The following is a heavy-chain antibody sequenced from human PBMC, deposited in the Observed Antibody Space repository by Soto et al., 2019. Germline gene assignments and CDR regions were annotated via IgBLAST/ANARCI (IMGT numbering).Heavy chain of an antibody. D-gene: IGHD2-21*01. CDR2: VFWNDDK. V-gene: IGHV2-5*01. CDR1: GFSFGVSGVG. Sequence: QITLKESGPTLVKPTQTLTLTCTFSGFSFGVSGVGVGWIRQPPGRALEWLGLVFWNDDKRYSPSLESRLTLTKDTSNSQVVLTVTNLDPGDTGTYYCARAYTYDFDHWGQGTLVTVSS. CDR3: ARAYTYDFDH. J-gene: IGHJ4*02.